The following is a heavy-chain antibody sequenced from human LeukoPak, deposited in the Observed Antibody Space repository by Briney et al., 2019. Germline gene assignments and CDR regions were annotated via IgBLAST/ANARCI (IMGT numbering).Heavy chain of an antibody. V-gene: IGHV1-46*01. D-gene: IGHD3-10*01. CDR2: INPSGGST. J-gene: IGHJ4*02. Sequence: GASVKVSCKASGYTFTSYYMHWVRQAPGQGLEWMGIINPSGGSTSYAQKFQGRVTMTRDMSTSTVYMELSSLRSEDTAVYYCARDRGTMVRGVIRLPFPTKTDYWGQGTLVTVSS. CDR3: ARDRGTMVRGVIRLPFPTKTDY. CDR1: GYTFTSYY.